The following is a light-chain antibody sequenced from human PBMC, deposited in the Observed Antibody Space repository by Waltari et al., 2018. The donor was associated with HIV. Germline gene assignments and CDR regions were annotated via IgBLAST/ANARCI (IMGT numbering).Light chain of an antibody. V-gene: IGLV3-19*01. J-gene: IGLJ2*01. CDR1: SLRNYY. CDR3: NSRDSSGNHRV. Sequence: SFELSQDPAVSVSLGQTVRITCQGDSLRNYYASWYQQKPGQAPVLGLYGVDHRPSGIADRFAVSRSVNTAYLTSTGAQAEDEAVYFCNSRDSSGNHRVFGGGTRLTVL. CDR2: GVD.